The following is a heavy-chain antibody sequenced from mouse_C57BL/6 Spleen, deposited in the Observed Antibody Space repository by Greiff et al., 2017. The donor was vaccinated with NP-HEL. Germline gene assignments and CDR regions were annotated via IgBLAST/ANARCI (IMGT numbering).Heavy chain of an antibody. D-gene: IGHD2-2*01. CDR2: INPNNGGT. V-gene: IGHV1-18*01. CDR3: ARRDIYYGYSWYFDV. J-gene: IGHJ1*03. Sequence: VQLQQSGPELVKPGASVKIPCKASGYTFTDYNMDWVKQSHGKSLEWIGDINPNNGGTIYNQKFKGKATLTVDKSSSTAYMELRSLTSEDTAVYYCARRDIYYGYSWYFDVWGTGTTVTVSS. CDR1: GYTFTDYN.